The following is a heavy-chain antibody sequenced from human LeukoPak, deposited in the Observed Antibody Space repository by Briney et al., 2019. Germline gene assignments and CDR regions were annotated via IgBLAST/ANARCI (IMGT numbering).Heavy chain of an antibody. CDR2: VSYDGSKK. Sequence: GGSLRLSCAASGFSLSGYGMHWVRQAPGKGLEWVAVVSYDGSKKYYADSVKGRFTISRDNSKNTQYLEMNSLKVEDTAVYYYARVRAAHYYDYWGQGTLVTVSS. J-gene: IGHJ4*02. D-gene: IGHD6-6*01. CDR3: ARVRAAHYYDY. V-gene: IGHV3-30-3*01. CDR1: GFSLSGYG.